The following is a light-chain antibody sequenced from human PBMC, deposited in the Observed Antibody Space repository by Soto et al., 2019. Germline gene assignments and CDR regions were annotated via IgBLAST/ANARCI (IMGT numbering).Light chain of an antibody. CDR3: QQYDYLPLT. V-gene: IGKV1-33*01. CDR1: RDINIS. J-gene: IGKJ4*01. Sequence: DIQMTQSPSSLSASVGDRVTITCQASRDINISLNWYQQNPGRAPKLLIYDASNVATGVPSRFRGSGSGTDFSFSISSLQPEDVATYYCQQYDYLPLTFGGGTNVWIK. CDR2: DAS.